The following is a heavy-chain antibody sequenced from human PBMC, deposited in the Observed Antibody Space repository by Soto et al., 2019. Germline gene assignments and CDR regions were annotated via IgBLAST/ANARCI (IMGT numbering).Heavy chain of an antibody. J-gene: IGHJ4*02. CDR2: INPNSGGT. CDR3: ARGRTLYYYDSSGYLFDY. CDR1: GYTFTGYY. V-gene: IGHV1-2*04. D-gene: IGHD3-22*01. Sequence: ASVKVSCKASGYTFTGYYMHWVRQAPGQGLEWMGWINPNSGGTNYAQKFQGWVTMTRDTSISTAYMELSRLRSDDTAVYYCARGRTLYYYDSSGYLFDYWGQGTLVTVSS.